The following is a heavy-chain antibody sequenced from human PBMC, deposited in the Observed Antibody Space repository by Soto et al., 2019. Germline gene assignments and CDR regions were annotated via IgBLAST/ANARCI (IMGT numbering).Heavy chain of an antibody. V-gene: IGHV3-48*01. Sequence: GGSLRLSCAASGFTFSSYSMNWVRQAPGKGLEWVSYISSSSTIYYADSVKGRFTISRDNAKNSLYLQMNSLRAEDTAVYYCARDSTSADFYDAFDIWGQGTMVTVSS. CDR3: ARDSTSADFYDAFDI. CDR1: GFTFSSYS. CDR2: ISSSSTI. J-gene: IGHJ3*02. D-gene: IGHD2-2*01.